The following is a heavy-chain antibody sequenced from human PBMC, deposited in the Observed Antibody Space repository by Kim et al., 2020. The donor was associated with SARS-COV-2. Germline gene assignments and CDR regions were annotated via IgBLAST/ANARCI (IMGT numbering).Heavy chain of an antibody. V-gene: IGHV3-23*01. J-gene: IGHJ4*02. D-gene: IGHD3-10*01. CDR2: ISGSGGST. CDR3: AKGFGESWLVQDGGGVFDY. CDR1: GFTFSSYA. Sequence: GGSLRLSCAASGFTFSSYAMSWVRQAPGKGLEWVSAISGSGGSTYYADSVKGRFTISRDNSKNTLYLQMNSLRAEDTAVYYCAKGFGESWLVQDGGGVFDYWGQGTLVTVSS.